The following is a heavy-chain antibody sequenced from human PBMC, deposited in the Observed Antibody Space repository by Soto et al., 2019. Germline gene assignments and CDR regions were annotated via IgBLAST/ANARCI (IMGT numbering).Heavy chain of an antibody. CDR2: IIPIFGTA. J-gene: IGHJ3*02. CDR3: AGVAAAGTTAFDI. V-gene: IGHV1-69*06. CDR1: GWTMSSYL. Sequence: VNVARKGFGWTMSSYLGSWVRKTPGQGLEWMGGIIPIFGTANYAQKFQGRVTITADKSASTAYMELSSLRSEDTAVYYCAGVAAAGTTAFDIWGNRTMVTVSS. D-gene: IGHD6-13*01.